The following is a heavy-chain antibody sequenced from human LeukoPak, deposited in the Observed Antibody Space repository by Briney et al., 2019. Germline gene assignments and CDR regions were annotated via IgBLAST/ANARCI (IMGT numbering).Heavy chain of an antibody. V-gene: IGHV4-34*01. CDR3: ARVRRWFGGRRAFDI. CDR1: GGSFSGYY. J-gene: IGHJ3*02. CDR2: INHSGST. D-gene: IGHD3-10*01. Sequence: PSETLSLTCAVYGGSFSGYYWSWIRQPPGKGLEWIGEINHSGSTNYNPSLKSRVTISVDTSKNQFSLKLSSVTAADTAVYYCARVRRWFGGRRAFDIWGQGTMVTVSS.